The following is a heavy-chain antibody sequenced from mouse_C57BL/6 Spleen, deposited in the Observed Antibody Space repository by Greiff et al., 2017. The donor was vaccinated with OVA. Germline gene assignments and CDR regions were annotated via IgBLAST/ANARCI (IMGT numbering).Heavy chain of an antibody. Sequence: QVQLQQPGAELVMPGASVKLSCKASGYTFTSYWMHWVKQRPGQGLEWIGEIDPSDSYTNYNQKFKGKSTLTVDKSSSTAYMQLSSLTSEDSAVYYCARSPRQLRSYYYAMDYWGQGTSVTVSS. V-gene: IGHV1-69*01. CDR3: ARSPRQLRSYYYAMDY. D-gene: IGHD3-2*02. J-gene: IGHJ4*01. CDR2: IDPSDSYT. CDR1: GYTFTSYW.